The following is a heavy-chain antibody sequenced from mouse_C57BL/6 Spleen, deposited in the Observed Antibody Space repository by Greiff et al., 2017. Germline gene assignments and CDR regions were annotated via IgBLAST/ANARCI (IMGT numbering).Heavy chain of an antibody. J-gene: IGHJ4*01. D-gene: IGHD2-4*01. CDR2: IDPSDSET. CDR1: GYTFTSYW. V-gene: IGHV1-52*01. CDR3: ARGGYYDYDYAMDY. Sequence: VQLQQPGAELVRPGSSVKLSCKASGYTFTSYWMHWVKQRPIQGLEWIGNIDPSDSETHYNQKFKDKATLTVDKSSSTAYMQLSSLTSEDSAVYYCARGGYYDYDYAMDYWGQGTSVTVSS.